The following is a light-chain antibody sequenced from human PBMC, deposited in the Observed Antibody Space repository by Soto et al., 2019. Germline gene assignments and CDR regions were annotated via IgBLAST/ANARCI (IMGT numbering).Light chain of an antibody. CDR3: QQWWT. CDR1: QSITGW. J-gene: IGKJ1*01. CDR2: KTS. Sequence: DIQMTQSPSTLSASVGDRVTITCRTSQSITGWLAWYQQKPGKAPKLLIYKTSSLESGVPSRFSGSGSGTEFTLTINSLQPDDFATYYCQQWWTFGQGTKVEIK. V-gene: IGKV1-5*03.